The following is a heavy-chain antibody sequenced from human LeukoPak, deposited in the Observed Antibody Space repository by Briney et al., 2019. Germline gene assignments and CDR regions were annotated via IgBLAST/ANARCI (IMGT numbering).Heavy chain of an antibody. J-gene: IGHJ6*03. CDR3: AKSMVRGVYYYYMDV. Sequence: GRSLRLSCAASGFTFSSYAMNWVRQAPGKGLEWVAVISYDGSNKYYADSVKGRFTISRDNSKNTLYLQMNSLRAEDTAVYYCAKSMVRGVYYYYMDVWRKGTTVTISS. CDR2: ISYDGSNK. D-gene: IGHD3-10*01. CDR1: GFTFSSYA. V-gene: IGHV3-30*04.